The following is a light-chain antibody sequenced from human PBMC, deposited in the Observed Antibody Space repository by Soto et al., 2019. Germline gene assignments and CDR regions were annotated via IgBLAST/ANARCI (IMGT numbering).Light chain of an antibody. V-gene: IGKV1-39*01. CDR1: QSIDTY. J-gene: IGKJ1*01. Sequence: DIQMTQSPSSLSASIRDGVTITCRASQSIDTYLNWYQQKPGKAPKLLIYGAFILQDGVPSRFSGSGSGTDFTLTISSLQPEDFATYYCQQSYTTPRTFGQGTKVEIK. CDR2: GAF. CDR3: QQSYTTPRT.